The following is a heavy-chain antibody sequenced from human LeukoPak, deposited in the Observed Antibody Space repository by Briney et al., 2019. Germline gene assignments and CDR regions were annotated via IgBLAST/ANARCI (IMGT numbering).Heavy chain of an antibody. Sequence: SVQVSCKASGYTFTDYYIHWVRQAPGHGLEWMAWMNPNSGGTSYAQKFQGRVTMTRDTSISTAYMELSRLRFDDTAVFYCAINKQGKSLDYWGQGTLVTVSS. CDR2: MNPNSGGT. V-gene: IGHV1-2*02. CDR1: GYTFTDYY. CDR3: AINKQGKSLDY. J-gene: IGHJ4*02.